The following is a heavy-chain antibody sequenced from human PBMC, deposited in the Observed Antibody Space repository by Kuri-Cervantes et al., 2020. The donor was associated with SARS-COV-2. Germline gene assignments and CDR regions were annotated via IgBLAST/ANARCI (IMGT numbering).Heavy chain of an antibody. CDR1: GGSISSYY. D-gene: IGHD3-22*01. V-gene: IGHV4-4*07. Sequence: SETLSLTCTVSGGSISSYYWSWIRQPAGKGLEWIGRIYTSGSTNYNPSLKSRVTMSVDTSKNQFSLKLSSVTAADTAVYYCARAQDYYDSSGSITLFDYWGQGNLVNVSS. CDR3: ARAQDYYDSSGSITLFDY. J-gene: IGHJ4*02. CDR2: IYTSGST.